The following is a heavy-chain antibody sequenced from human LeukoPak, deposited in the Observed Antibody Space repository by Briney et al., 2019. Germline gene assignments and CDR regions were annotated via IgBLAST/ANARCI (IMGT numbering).Heavy chain of an antibody. J-gene: IGHJ4*02. Sequence: GGSLRLSCAASGFTFSSYAMSWVSQAPGKGLEWVSAISGSGGSTYYAGSVKGRFTISRDNSKNTLYLQMNSLRAEDTAVYYCANTVTYYFDYWGQGTLVTVSS. CDR3: ANTVTYYFDY. CDR2: ISGSGGST. V-gene: IGHV3-23*01. CDR1: GFTFSSYA. D-gene: IGHD4-17*01.